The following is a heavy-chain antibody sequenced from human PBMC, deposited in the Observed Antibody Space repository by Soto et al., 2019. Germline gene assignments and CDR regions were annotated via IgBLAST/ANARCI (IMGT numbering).Heavy chain of an antibody. CDR1: GDSVSRNRAG. D-gene: IGHD3-10*01. Sequence: SQTLSLTCVISGDSVSRNRAGWNWIRQSPSRGLECLGRTYYKSKWNNDYALSVKSRITINPDTSKNQFSLHLYSVTPADTAVDYCTGITWFRDMYVWGQGTRVTVSS. V-gene: IGHV6-1*01. CDR2: TYYKSKWNN. J-gene: IGHJ6*02. CDR3: TGITWFRDMYV.